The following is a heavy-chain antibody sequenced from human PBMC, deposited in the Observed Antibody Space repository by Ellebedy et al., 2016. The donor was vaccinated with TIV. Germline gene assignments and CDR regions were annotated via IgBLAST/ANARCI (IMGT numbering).Heavy chain of an antibody. V-gene: IGHV3-66*01. CDR2: IAIDSTT. Sequence: GGSLRLSCAASELTVSSNYMSWVRQAPGKGLEWVSVIAIDSTTYYADSVKGRFTISRDNSKSTLYIQMNSLRAEDTAVYYCARETFNDVDLKVWGVFDIWGQGTMVTVSS. CDR3: ARETFNDVDLKVWGVFDI. CDR1: ELTVSSNY. D-gene: IGHD1-1*01. J-gene: IGHJ3*02.